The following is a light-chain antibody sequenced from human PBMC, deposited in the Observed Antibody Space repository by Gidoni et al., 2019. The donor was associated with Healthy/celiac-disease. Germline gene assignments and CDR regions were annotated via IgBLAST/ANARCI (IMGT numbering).Light chain of an antibody. J-gene: IGKJ2*01. CDR2: GAS. CDR3: QQYGSSPPYT. CDR1: QSVSSSY. V-gene: IGKV3-20*01. Sequence: DIVLTPSPGTLSLSPGERATLSCRASQSVSSSYLAWYQQKPGQAPRLLIYGASSRATGIPDRFSGSGSGTDFTLTISRLEPEDFAVYYCQQYGSSPPYTFGQXTKLEIK.